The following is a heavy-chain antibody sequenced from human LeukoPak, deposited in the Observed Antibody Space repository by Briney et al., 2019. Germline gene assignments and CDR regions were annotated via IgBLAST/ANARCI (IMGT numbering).Heavy chain of an antibody. V-gene: IGHV1-2*02. CDR1: GYTFTCYY. D-gene: IGHD6-13*01. J-gene: IGHJ5*02. CDR2: INPNSGGT. CDR3: ARGPLAGISLSLS. Sequence: AAVKVSCKASGYTFTCYYMHWLRQAPGQGLEWMGWINPNSGGTNYAQKFQDRVTMTRDTSISTAYMELSRLRSDDTAVYYCARGPLAGISLSLSWGQGTLVTVSS.